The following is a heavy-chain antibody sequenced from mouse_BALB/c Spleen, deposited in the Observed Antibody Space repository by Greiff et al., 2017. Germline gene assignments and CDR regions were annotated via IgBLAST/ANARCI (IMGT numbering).Heavy chain of an antibody. J-gene: IGHJ4*01. D-gene: IGHD2-1*01. V-gene: IGHV5-4*02. CDR2: ISDGGSYT. Sequence: DVKLVESGGGLVKPGGSLKLSCAASGFTFSDYYMYWVRQTPEKRLEWVATISDGGSYTYYPDSVKGRFTISRDNAKNNLYLQMSSLKSEDTAMYYCARRDGNFYAMDYWGQGTSVTVSS. CDR3: ARRDGNFYAMDY. CDR1: GFTFSDYY.